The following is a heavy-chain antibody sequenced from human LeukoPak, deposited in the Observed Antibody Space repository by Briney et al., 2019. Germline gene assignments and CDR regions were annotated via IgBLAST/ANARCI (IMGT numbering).Heavy chain of an antibody. Sequence: ASVKVSCKVSGYTLTELSMHWVRQAPGKGLEWMGGFDPEDGETIYAQKFQGRVTMTEDTSTDTAYMELSSLRSEDTAVHYCATLRKGCSSTSCFVFDPWGQGTLVTVSS. CDR3: ATLRKGCSSTSCFVFDP. CDR2: FDPEDGET. V-gene: IGHV1-24*01. J-gene: IGHJ5*02. D-gene: IGHD2-2*01. CDR1: GYTLTELS.